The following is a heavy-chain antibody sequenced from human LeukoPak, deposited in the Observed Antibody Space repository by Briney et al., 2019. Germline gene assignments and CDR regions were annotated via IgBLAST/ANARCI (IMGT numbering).Heavy chain of an antibody. Sequence: GGSLRLFCTVSGFTLSSCVMNWVRRAPGQGLEWVSSISSSSSDIYYTDSVKGRFPISRDNAKNSLYLQMNSLRAEDTVVYYCVTDYGGSSGAFDIWGQGTMVTVSS. D-gene: IGHD4-23*01. CDR3: VTDYGGSSGAFDI. CDR1: GFTLSSCV. CDR2: ISSSSSDI. V-gene: IGHV3-21*01. J-gene: IGHJ3*02.